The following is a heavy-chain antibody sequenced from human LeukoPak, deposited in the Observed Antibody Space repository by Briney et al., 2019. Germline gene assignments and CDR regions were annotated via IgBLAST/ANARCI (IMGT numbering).Heavy chain of an antibody. J-gene: IGHJ6*03. V-gene: IGHV3-21*01. CDR1: GFTFSSYS. CDR2: ISSSSGYI. Sequence: GGSLRLSCAASGFTFSSYSMNWVRQAPGKGLEWVSSISSSSGYIYYADSVKGRFTISRDNAKNSLYLQMNSLRAEDTAVYYCARTLLRFLEGSYYYYMDVWGKGTTVTVSS. CDR3: ARTLLRFLEGSYYYYMDV. D-gene: IGHD3-3*01.